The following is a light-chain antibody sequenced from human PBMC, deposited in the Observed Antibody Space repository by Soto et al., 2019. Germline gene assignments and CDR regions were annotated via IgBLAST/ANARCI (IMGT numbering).Light chain of an antibody. Sequence: IVMTQSPDALALPLGEMATIICKSSQSVVHSTNNKNNLAWYQHKPGQPPRLLIYDTYTRATGVTTRFSGSRSGAEFTLTINSLQSEDFAVYYCQPYNNWPLTVGEGTKVDIK. CDR3: QPYNNWPLT. V-gene: IGKV4-1*01. J-gene: IGKJ4*01. CDR2: DTY. CDR1: QSVVHSTNNKNN.